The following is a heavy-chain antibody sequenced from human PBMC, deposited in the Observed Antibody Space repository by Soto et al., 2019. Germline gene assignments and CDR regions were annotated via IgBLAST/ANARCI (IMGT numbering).Heavy chain of an antibody. CDR2: INAGNGNT. Sequence: ASVKVSCKASGYTFTSYAMHWVRQAPGQRREWMGWINAGNGNTKYSQKFQGRVTITRDTSASTAYMELSSLRSEDTAVYYCASDRSYSSGGAFDYWGQGXLVTVSS. J-gene: IGHJ4*02. V-gene: IGHV1-3*01. CDR1: GYTFTSYA. CDR3: ASDRSYSSGGAFDY. D-gene: IGHD2-15*01.